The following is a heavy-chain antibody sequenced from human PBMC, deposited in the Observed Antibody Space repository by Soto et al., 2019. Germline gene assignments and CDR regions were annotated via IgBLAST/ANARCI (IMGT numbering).Heavy chain of an antibody. D-gene: IGHD6-13*01. CDR2: FDPEDGET. V-gene: IGHV1-24*01. CDR1: GYTLTELS. J-gene: IGHJ5*02. Sequence: ASVKVSCKVSGYTLTELSMHWVRQAPGKGLEWMGGFDPEDGETIYAQKFQGRVTMTEDTSTDTAYMELSSLRSEDTAVYYCAATLGSRRGFDPWGQGTLVTVSP. CDR3: AATLGSRRGFDP.